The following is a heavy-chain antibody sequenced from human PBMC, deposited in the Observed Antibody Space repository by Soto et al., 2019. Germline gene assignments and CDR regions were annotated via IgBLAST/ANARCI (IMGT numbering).Heavy chain of an antibody. J-gene: IGHJ4*02. V-gene: IGHV4-59*12. CDR2: IYYSGST. CDR1: GGSISSYY. D-gene: IGHD3-22*01. Sequence: SETLSLTCTVSGGSISSYYWSWIRQPPGKGLEWIGYIYYSGSTNYNPSLKSRVTISVGTSKNQFSLKLSSVTAADTAVYYCARESNYYDSSGYPYFDYWGQGPLVTVSS. CDR3: ARESNYYDSSGYPYFDY.